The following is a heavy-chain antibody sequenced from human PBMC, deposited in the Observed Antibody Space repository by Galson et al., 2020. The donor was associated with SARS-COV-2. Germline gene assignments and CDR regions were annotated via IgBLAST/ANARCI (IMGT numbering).Heavy chain of an antibody. CDR2: ISYDGSNK. V-gene: IGHV3-30*04. CDR1: GFTFSSYA. CDR3: AREGIAAAGTAFDI. D-gene: IGHD6-13*01. Sequence: GESLKISCAASGFTFSSYAMHWVRQAPGKGLEWVAVISYDGSNKYYADSVKGRFTISRDNSKNTLYLQMNSLRAEDTAVYYCAREGIAAAGTAFDIWGQGTMVTVSS. J-gene: IGHJ3*02.